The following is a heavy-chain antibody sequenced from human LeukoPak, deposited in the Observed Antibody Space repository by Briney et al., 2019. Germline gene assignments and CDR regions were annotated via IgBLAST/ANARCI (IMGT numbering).Heavy chain of an antibody. CDR3: ARDPGGLVYYDSSGYGNWFDP. CDR2: ISYDGSNK. CDR1: GFTFSSYA. D-gene: IGHD3-22*01. J-gene: IGHJ5*02. V-gene: IGHV3-30*01. Sequence: PPGGSLRLSCAASGFTFSSYAMHWVRQAPGKGLEWVAVISYDGSNKYYADSVKGRFTISRDNSKNTLYLQMNSLRAEDTAVYYRARDPGGLVYYDSSGYGNWFDPWGQGTLVTVSS.